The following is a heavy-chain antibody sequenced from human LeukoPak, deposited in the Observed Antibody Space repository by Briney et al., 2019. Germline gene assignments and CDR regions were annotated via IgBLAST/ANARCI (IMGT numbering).Heavy chain of an antibody. CDR2: ISGGGGST. CDR1: GFTFSSYG. V-gene: IGHV3-23*01. J-gene: IGHJ4*02. D-gene: IGHD3-10*01. Sequence: GGSLRLSCAASGFTFSSYGMSWVRKAPGKGLEWVSIISGGGGSTNYADSVKGRFTTSTDHSKNTPYLQMNSMRAEDTAIYYCAKPYYGSGSYYGFNYYAFENWGQGTLVTVSS. CDR3: AKPYYGSGSYYGFNYYAFEN.